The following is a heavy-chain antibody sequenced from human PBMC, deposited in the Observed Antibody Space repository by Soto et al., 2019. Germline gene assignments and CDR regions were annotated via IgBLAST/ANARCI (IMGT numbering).Heavy chain of an antibody. CDR3: ARAGSSSSFDY. D-gene: IGHD6-6*01. V-gene: IGHV1-46*01. Sequence: QVQLVQSGAEVKKPGASVKVSCKASGYTFTSYYMHWVRQAPGQGLVWMGIINPSGGSTSYAQKFQGRVTMTRDTSTSTVYRELSSLRSEDPAVYYCARAGSSSSFDYWGQGTLVSVSS. CDR1: GYTFTSYY. J-gene: IGHJ4*02. CDR2: INPSGGST.